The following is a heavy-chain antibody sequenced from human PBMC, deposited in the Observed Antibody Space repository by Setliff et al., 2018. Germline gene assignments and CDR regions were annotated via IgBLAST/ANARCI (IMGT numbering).Heavy chain of an antibody. CDR3: VRDAGDGYGVDAYAGGGFDF. CDR1: GVSIANTASY. J-gene: IGHJ3*01. V-gene: IGHV4-61*09. Sequence: SETLSLTCNVSGVSIANTASYWSWIRQPAGKTLEWIGQVYVGGNTYYNPSFESRVSISVDRSKKQFSLKVTSVTAADTAVYYCVRDAGDGYGVDAYAGGGFDFWGQGTMVTVSS. CDR2: VYVGGNT. D-gene: IGHD4-17*01.